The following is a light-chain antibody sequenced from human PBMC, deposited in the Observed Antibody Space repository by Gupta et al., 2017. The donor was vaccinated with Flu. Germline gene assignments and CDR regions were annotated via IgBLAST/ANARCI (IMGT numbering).Light chain of an antibody. J-gene: IGLJ1*01. CDR2: DVS. Sequence: QSPLTQPATVSGSPGQSITIPCTGTRSDVGRTDSVSWHQQHPGKAPKLLIYDVSNRPPGVSSRFSGSKSGNTASLTISVLQAEDETDYYCSSYTSISTFYVFGTGTKVTVL. CDR3: SSYTSISTFYV. CDR1: RSDVGRTDS. V-gene: IGLV2-14*03.